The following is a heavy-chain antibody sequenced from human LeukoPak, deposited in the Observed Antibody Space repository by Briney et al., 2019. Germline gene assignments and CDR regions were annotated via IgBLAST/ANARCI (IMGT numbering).Heavy chain of an antibody. CDR2: INPNSGGT. D-gene: IGHD1-26*01. Sequence: ASVKVSCKASGYTFTDYYMHWVRQAPGQGLEWMGWINPNSGGTNYAQKFQGRVTMTRDTSISTVYMELSRLRSDDTAVYYCARDLYGKFQLLRGSDYWGQGTLVTVSS. J-gene: IGHJ4*02. CDR3: ARDLYGKFQLLRGSDY. V-gene: IGHV1-2*02. CDR1: GYTFTDYY.